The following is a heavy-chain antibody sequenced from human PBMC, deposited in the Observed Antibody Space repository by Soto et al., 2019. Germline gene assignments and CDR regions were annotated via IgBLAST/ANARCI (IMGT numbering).Heavy chain of an antibody. V-gene: IGHV4-30-4*01. CDR3: DTESPRDSNYFDY. J-gene: IGHJ4*02. D-gene: IGHD3-22*01. CDR2: IYYSGST. CDR1: GGSISSGDYY. Sequence: SETLSLTCTVSGGSISSGDYYWSWIRQPPGKGLEWIGYIYYSGSTYYNPSLKSRVTISVHTSKNQFSLKLSSVTAADTAVYSCDTESPRDSNYFDYWGQGTLVTVS.